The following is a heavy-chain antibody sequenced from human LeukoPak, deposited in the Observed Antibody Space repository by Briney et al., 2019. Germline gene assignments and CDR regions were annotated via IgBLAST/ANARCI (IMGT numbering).Heavy chain of an antibody. CDR1: GGSISSGSYY. D-gene: IGHD1-26*01. V-gene: IGHV4-61*02. J-gene: IGHJ3*02. CDR3: ARETSGSYYTDAFDI. CDR2: IYTSGST. Sequence: SETLSLTCTVSGGSISSGSYYWSWIRQPAGKGLEWIGRIYTSGSTNYNPSLKSRVTISVDTSKNQFSLKLSSVTAADTAVYYCARETSGSYYTDAFDIWGQGTMVTVSS.